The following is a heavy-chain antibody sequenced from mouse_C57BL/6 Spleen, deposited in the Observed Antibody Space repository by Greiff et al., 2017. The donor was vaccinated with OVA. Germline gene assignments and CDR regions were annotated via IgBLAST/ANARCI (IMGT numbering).Heavy chain of an antibody. J-gene: IGHJ1*03. CDR3: ARVGDYYGSNWYFDV. Sequence: EVQLVESGGGLVKPGGSLKLSCAASGFTFSSYAMSWVRQTPEKRLEWVATISDGGSYTYYPDNVKGRFTISRDNAKNNLYLQMSHLKSEDTAMYYCARVGDYYGSNWYFDVWGTGTTVTVSS. CDR1: GFTFSSYA. D-gene: IGHD1-1*01. V-gene: IGHV5-4*01. CDR2: ISDGGSYT.